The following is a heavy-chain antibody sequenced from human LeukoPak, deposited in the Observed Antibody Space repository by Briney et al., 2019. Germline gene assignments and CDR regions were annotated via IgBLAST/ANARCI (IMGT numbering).Heavy chain of an antibody. J-gene: IGHJ3*02. Sequence: GESLKISCKGSGYSFTSYWIGWVRQMPGKGLERMGIIYPGDSDTRYSPSFQGQVTISADKSISTAYLQWSSLKASDTAMYYCASLDFWSGYSTDAFDIWGQGTMVTVSS. CDR3: ASLDFWSGYSTDAFDI. V-gene: IGHV5-51*01. CDR2: IYPGDSDT. CDR1: GYSFTSYW. D-gene: IGHD3-3*01.